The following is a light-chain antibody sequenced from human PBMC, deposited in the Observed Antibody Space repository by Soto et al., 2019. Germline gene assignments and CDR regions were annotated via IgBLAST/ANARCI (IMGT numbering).Light chain of an antibody. CDR1: QSVSTN. Sequence: EIVLTQSPAALSLSPGERATLSCRASQSVSTNLAWYQQKPGQAPRLLIYDASNRATGIPARFSGSGSGTDFTLTISSLEPEDCAVYYCQQRSNWPLLTFGGGTKVDIK. CDR2: DAS. J-gene: IGKJ4*01. CDR3: QQRSNWPLLT. V-gene: IGKV3-11*01.